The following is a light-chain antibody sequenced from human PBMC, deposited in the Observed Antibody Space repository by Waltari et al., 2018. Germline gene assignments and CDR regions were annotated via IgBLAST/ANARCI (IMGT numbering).Light chain of an antibody. CDR3: QSYDTSLGVV. Sequence: QSVLPQPPSVSGAPGQRVTISCTGSWSNIGPGYDVHWYQQLPGKAPTPLVYGVNTRPPGVPDRFFGSKSGTSASLAIPGLQPEDEADYYCQSYDTSLGVVFGGGTKLTVL. V-gene: IGLV1-40*01. J-gene: IGLJ2*01. CDR1: WSNIGPGYD. CDR2: GVN.